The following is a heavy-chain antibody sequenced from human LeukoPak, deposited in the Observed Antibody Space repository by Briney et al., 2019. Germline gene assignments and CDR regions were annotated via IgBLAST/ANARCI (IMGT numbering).Heavy chain of an antibody. CDR3: ARSRFTRLDS. Sequence: TLSLTCTVSGGSISSGGYYWSWIRPHPGKGLEWIGYIYYSGSTYYIPSLKSRVTISVDTSKNQFSLKLSSVTAADTAVYYCARSRFTRLDSWGQGTLVTVSS. V-gene: IGHV4-31*03. CDR2: IYYSGST. CDR1: GGSISSGGYY. J-gene: IGHJ4*02.